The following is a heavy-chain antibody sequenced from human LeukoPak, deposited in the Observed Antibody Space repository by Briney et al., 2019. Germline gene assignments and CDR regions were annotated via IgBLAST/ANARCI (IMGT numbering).Heavy chain of an antibody. V-gene: IGHV4-34*01. D-gene: IGHD3-22*01. CDR3: ARDRPNYYDSSGYYRGRRYFDY. CDR2: INHSGST. Sequence: PSETLSLTCAVYGGSFSGYYWSWIRQPPGKGLEWIGEINHSGSTNYNPSLKSRVTISVDTSKNQFSLKLSSVTAADTAVYYCARDRPNYYDSSGYYRGRRYFDYWGQGTLVTVSS. J-gene: IGHJ4*02. CDR1: GGSFSGYY.